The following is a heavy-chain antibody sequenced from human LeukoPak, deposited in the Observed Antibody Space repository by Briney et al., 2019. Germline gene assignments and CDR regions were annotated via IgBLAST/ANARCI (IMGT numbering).Heavy chain of an antibody. Sequence: ASVKVSCKASGYTFTSYGISWVRQAPGQGLEWMGWISAYNGNTNYAQKLQGRVTMTTDTSTSTAYMALRSLRSDDTAVYYCARDGGNSRRVPVGDFDYWGQGTLVTVSS. V-gene: IGHV1-18*01. J-gene: IGHJ4*02. CDR3: ARDGGNSRRVPVGDFDY. CDR2: ISAYNGNT. D-gene: IGHD4-23*01. CDR1: GYTFTSYG.